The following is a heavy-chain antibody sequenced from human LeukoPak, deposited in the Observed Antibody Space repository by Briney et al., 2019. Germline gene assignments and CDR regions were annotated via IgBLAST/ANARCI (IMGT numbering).Heavy chain of an antibody. CDR3: VKERGPFDGFDI. Sequence: PGRSLRLSXAASGFTFSNYGMHWVRQAPGKGLEWVAVIWSDGNNRYYADSVKGRFIFSRDNSKNTLSLQMNSLRAEDTAVYYCVKERGPFDGFDIWGQGTMVTVFS. CDR1: GFTFSNYG. V-gene: IGHV3-33*03. J-gene: IGHJ3*02. CDR2: IWSDGNNR.